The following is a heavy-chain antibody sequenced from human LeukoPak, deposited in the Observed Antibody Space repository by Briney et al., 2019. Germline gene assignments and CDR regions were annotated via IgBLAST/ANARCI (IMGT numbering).Heavy chain of an antibody. CDR3: TADLYVSSTYCHDY. CDR1: GFTFTDAR. Sequence: GESLRLSCAGSGFTFTDARLSWDRPAQGKGLEWDGRNKSKTNGGATRDYGTVVKRRYTILTDDSKNTLYLQMNNLKTEDTAMYYCTADLYVSSTYCHDYWGQGTLVNVSS. D-gene: IGHD2/OR15-2a*01. CDR2: NKSKTNGGATR. J-gene: IGHJ4*02. V-gene: IGHV3-15*01.